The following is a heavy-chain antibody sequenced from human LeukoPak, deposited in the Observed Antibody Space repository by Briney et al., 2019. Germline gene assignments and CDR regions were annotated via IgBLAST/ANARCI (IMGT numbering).Heavy chain of an antibody. Sequence: PGGSLRLSCAASGFTFSSYRMHWVRQAPGKGLVWVSYINGDGSSTTYADSVKGRFTISRDNAKSTVYLQMNSLRAEDTAVYYCARKVVGADFDYWGQGTLVTVSS. CDR1: GFTFSSYR. CDR2: INGDGSST. D-gene: IGHD1-26*01. V-gene: IGHV3-74*01. J-gene: IGHJ4*02. CDR3: ARKVVGADFDY.